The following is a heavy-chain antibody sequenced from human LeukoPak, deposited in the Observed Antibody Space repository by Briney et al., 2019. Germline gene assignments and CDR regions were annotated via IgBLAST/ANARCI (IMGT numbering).Heavy chain of an antibody. J-gene: IGHJ4*02. CDR2: IKQDGSKK. CDR1: GFPFSSYW. CDR3: AKEYDSGGYGANFDY. D-gene: IGHD3-10*01. Sequence: TGGSLRLSCVASGFPFSSYWMTWVRQAPGKGLEWVANIKQDGSKKSYVDSVKGRFTISRDNSRNTMYLQMNSLRAEDTAVYYCAKEYDSGGYGANFDYWGQGTLVTVSS. V-gene: IGHV3-7*01.